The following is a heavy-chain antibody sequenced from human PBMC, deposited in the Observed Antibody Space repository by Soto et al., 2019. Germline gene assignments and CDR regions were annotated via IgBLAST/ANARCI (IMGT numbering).Heavy chain of an antibody. V-gene: IGHV3-15*07. J-gene: IGHJ6*02. D-gene: IGHD2-15*01. CDR1: GLTISNAW. CDR3: STGSVEGV. CDR2: IKTKTEGGTT. Sequence: EVHLVESGGGFIYPGGSLTLSCAASGLTISNAWMNWVRQAPGKGLEWVGRIKTKTEGGTTDYAAAVKGRFTVSRDDSKNTLYLQMNSLKTEDSAVYYCSTGSVEGVWGQGTTVTVSS.